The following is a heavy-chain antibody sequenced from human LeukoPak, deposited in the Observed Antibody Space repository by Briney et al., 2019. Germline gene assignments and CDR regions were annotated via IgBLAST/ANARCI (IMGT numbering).Heavy chain of an antibody. CDR1: GYTFTSYG. CDR2: ISACNGNT. D-gene: IGHD5-12*01. J-gene: IGHJ4*02. CDR3: ARDNVHSGYDYVPREFDY. V-gene: IGHV1-18*01. Sequence: ASVKVSCKASGYTFTSYGISWVRQAPGQGLEWMGWISACNGNTNYAQKLQGRVTMTTDTSTSTAYMELRSLRSDDTAVYYCARDNVHSGYDYVPREFDYWGQGTLVTVSS.